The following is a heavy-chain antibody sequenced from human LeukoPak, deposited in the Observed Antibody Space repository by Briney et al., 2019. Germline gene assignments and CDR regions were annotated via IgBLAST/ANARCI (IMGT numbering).Heavy chain of an antibody. CDR3: ARVLLWFGELFPLGY. V-gene: IGHV1-18*01. D-gene: IGHD3-10*01. J-gene: IGHJ4*02. CDR1: GYTFTSYG. Sequence: ASVKVSCKASGYTFTSYGISWVRQAPGQGLEWMGWISADNGNTNYAQKLQGRVTMTTDTSTSTAYMQLRSLRSDDTAVYYCARVLLWFGELFPLGYWGPGTLVTASS. CDR2: ISADNGNT.